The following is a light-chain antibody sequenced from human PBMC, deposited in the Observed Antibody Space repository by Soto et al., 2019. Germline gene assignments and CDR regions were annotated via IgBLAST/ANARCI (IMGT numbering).Light chain of an antibody. Sequence: QSVLTQPPSASGTPGQRVTISCSGSSSNIGRNTVNWYQQLPGTAPKLLIYSNNQRPSGVPDRFSGSKSGTSASLATSGLQSEDEADYYCAAWDDSLNGHVFGTGIKVTVL. V-gene: IGLV1-44*01. CDR2: SNN. J-gene: IGLJ1*01. CDR1: SSNIGRNT. CDR3: AAWDDSLNGHV.